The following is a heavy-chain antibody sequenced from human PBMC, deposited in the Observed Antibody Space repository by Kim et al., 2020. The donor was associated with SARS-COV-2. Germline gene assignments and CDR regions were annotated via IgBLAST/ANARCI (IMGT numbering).Heavy chain of an antibody. CDR3: ARGVRGVVVVAATGLDY. D-gene: IGHD2-15*01. V-gene: IGHV3-33*01. CDR2: IWYDGSNK. Sequence: GGSLRLSCAASGFTFSSYGMHWVRQAPGKGLEWVAVIWYDGSNKYYADSVKGRFTISRDNSKNTLYLQMNSLRAEDTAVYYCARGVRGVVVVAATGLDYWGQGTLVTVSS. J-gene: IGHJ4*02. CDR1: GFTFSSYG.